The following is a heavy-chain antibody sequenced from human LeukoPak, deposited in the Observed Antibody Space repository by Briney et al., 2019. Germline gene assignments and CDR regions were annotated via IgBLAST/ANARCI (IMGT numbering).Heavy chain of an antibody. CDR1: GYTFTGYY. V-gene: IGHV1-2*02. CDR3: ARSPHILTGENFDY. CDR2: INPNSGGT. J-gene: IGHJ4*02. Sequence: ASVKVSCKASGYTFTGYYMHWVRQAPGQGLEWMGWINPNSGGTNYAQKLQGRVSMTRDTPINTAYMQLSRLRSDDTAVYYCARSPHILTGENFDYWGQGTLLTVSS. D-gene: IGHD3-9*01.